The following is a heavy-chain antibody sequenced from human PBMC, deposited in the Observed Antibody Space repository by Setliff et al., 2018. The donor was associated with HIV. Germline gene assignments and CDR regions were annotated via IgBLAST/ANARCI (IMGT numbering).Heavy chain of an antibody. J-gene: IGHJ4*02. CDR3: ARERLSRLGFDY. Sequence: SETLSLTCTVSGDSISSGSHYWSWIRQPAGKGLEWIGHISTGGNANYNPSLQSRVTISVDTSKNQFSLMLGSMTAADTAVYYCARERLSRLGFDYWGQGTLVTVS. V-gene: IGHV4-61*09. CDR2: ISTGGNA. CDR1: GDSISSGSHY. D-gene: IGHD1-1*01.